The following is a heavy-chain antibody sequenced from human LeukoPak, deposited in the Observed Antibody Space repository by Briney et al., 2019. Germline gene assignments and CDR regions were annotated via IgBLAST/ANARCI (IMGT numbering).Heavy chain of an antibody. D-gene: IGHD1-14*01. Sequence: PGGSLRLSCAASGFIFSRYSMHWVRQAPGKGLEYVSVISSNGGSTYYANPVKGRFTISRDNSKNTLYLQMESLRDDDMAVYYGAREEPAGSTDYWGQGTLVTVSS. CDR3: AREEPAGSTDY. V-gene: IGHV3-64*01. J-gene: IGHJ4*02. CDR2: ISSNGGST. CDR1: GFIFSRYS.